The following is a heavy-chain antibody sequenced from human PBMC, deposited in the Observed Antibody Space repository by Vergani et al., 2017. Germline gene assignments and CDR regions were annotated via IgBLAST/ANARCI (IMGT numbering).Heavy chain of an antibody. CDR1: GGSTSSGGYN. CDR2: IYYSGST. J-gene: IGHJ5*02. CDR3: ARLSIGARLGVWFDP. D-gene: IGHD6-6*01. V-gene: IGHV4-31*03. Sequence: QVQLQESGPGLVKPPQTLSLPCTVSGGSTSSGGYNRSWIRQHPGKGPAWIRYIYYSGSTYYNPSLKSRVTISVDTSKNQFSLKLSSVTAADTAVYYCARLSIGARLGVWFDPWGQGTLVTVSS.